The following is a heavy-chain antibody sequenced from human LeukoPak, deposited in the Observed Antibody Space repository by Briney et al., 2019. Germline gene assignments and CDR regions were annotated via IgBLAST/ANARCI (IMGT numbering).Heavy chain of an antibody. D-gene: IGHD6-13*01. V-gene: IGHV3-9*01. J-gene: IGHJ4*02. CDR1: GFTFDDYA. CDR3: AKGSLAAAAPDFDY. CDR2: ISWNSGSI. Sequence: GGSLRLSCAASGFTFDDYAMHWVRQAPGKGLEWVSGISWNSGSIGYADSVKGRFTISRDNAKNSLYLQMNSLRAEDTALYYCAKGSLAAAAPDFDYWGQGTLVTVSS.